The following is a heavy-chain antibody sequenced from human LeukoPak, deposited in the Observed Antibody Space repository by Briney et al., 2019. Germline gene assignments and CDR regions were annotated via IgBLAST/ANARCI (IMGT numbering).Heavy chain of an antibody. J-gene: IGHJ4*02. V-gene: IGHV4-59*08. Sequence: SETLSLTCTVSGGSISTYYWSWIRQPPGKGLEWIGWLHYSGSTNYNPSLKSRVTISVDTSKNQFSLKLSSVTAADTAVCYCARHGVDYFGSGSFPTPFDYWGQGTLVTVSS. CDR2: LHYSGST. CDR1: GGSISTYY. D-gene: IGHD3-10*01. CDR3: ARHGVDYFGSGSFPTPFDY.